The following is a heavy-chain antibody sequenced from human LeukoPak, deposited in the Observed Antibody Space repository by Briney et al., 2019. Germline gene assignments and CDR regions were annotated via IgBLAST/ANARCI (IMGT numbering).Heavy chain of an antibody. V-gene: IGHV3-74*01. CDR2: ICPDGTVT. CDR3: VRDFRSADY. J-gene: IGHJ4*01. CDR1: GFSFRTYC. Sequence: GGSLRLSCAASGFSFRTYCMHWVRQAPGKGPMWVSRICPDGTVTNYADSVKARFSISRDNARNTVYLQMNSLRAEDTAVYYCVRDFRSADYWGHGTLVTVSS.